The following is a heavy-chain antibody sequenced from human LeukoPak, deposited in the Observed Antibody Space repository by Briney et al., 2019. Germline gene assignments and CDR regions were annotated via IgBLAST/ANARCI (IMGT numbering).Heavy chain of an antibody. V-gene: IGHV3-30*18. CDR2: ISYDGNNE. CDR1: GFTFTSYG. CDR3: AKDSLVYCSSTSCHKGYFDY. Sequence: GRSLRLSCAASGFTFTSYGMHWVRQAPGKGLEWVAVISYDGNNEYYADSVKGRFTISRDNSKNTLYLQMNSLRTEDMAVYYCAKDSLVYCSSTSCHKGYFDYWGQGTLVTVSA. D-gene: IGHD2-2*01. J-gene: IGHJ4*02.